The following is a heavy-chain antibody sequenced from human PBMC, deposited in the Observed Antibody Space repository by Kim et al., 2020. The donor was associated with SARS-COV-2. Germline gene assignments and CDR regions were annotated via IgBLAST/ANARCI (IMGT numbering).Heavy chain of an antibody. V-gene: IGHV1-46*01. J-gene: IGHJ4*02. CDR2: ST. Sequence: STSYAQKFQGRVTMTRDTSTSTVYMELSSLRSEDTAVYYCARALDDGTDYWGQGTLVTVSS. CDR3: ARALDDGTDY. D-gene: IGHD3-3*01.